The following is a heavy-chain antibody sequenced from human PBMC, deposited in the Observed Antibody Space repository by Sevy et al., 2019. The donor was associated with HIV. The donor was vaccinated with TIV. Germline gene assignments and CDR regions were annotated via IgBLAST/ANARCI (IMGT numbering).Heavy chain of an antibody. CDR3: ATERWGFIDTTTRYLLPYFDS. D-gene: IGHD3-9*01. J-gene: IGHJ4*02. CDR1: GFSFFNAW. V-gene: IGHV3-15*01. CDR2: IKSDTDGGTG. Sequence: SGCLRLSCSASGFSFFNAWMSWVRQAPGKGLERVGRIKSDTDGGTGEYAGPVKGRFTISRDDSKDTLYLQMNSLKTDDTAVYSCATERWGFIDTTTRYLLPYFDSWGQGTRVTVSS.